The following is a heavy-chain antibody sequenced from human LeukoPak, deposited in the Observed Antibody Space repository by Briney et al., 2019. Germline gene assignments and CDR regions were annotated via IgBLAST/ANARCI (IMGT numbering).Heavy chain of an antibody. CDR3: ARGPLSFKRRSAVRGFSPKNWFDP. J-gene: IGHJ5*02. Sequence: GGSLRLSCGGFGFIVSGSYMSWVRQAPGKGLEWVSMIFADGRIYYADSVKGRFTISRDNSKNTLFLQMSRLRAEDTAMYYCARGPLSFKRRSAVRGFSPKNWFDPWGQGTLVTVSS. CDR2: IFADGRI. V-gene: IGHV3-66*02. CDR1: GFIVSGSY. D-gene: IGHD3-10*01.